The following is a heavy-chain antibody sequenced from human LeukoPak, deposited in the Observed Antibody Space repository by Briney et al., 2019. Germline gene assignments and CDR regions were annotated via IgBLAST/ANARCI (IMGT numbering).Heavy chain of an antibody. Sequence: ASVKVSCKASGGTFSSYAISWVRQAPGQGLEWMGWISAYNGNTNYAQKLQGRVTMTTDTSTSTAYMELRSLRSDDTAVYYCAGIVGATEAFDIWGQGTMVTVSS. CDR2: ISAYNGNT. V-gene: IGHV1-18*01. CDR3: AGIVGATEAFDI. D-gene: IGHD1-26*01. J-gene: IGHJ3*02. CDR1: GGTFSSYA.